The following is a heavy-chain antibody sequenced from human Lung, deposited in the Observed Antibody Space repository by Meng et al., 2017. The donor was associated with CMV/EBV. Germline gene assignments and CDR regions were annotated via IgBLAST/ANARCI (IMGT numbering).Heavy chain of an antibody. CDR3: ARMIMNNYDYHFAMDV. CDR1: GGSLGDYF. CDR2: IDHSGST. J-gene: IGHJ6*02. V-gene: IGHV4-34*01. D-gene: IGHD3-16*01. Sequence: SXTXSLXCTVYGGSLGDYFWTWIRQPPGKGLEWIGEIDHSGSTKYNPSLKSRDTISDDASKNQLSLKLRSLTAADTAVYYCARMIMNNYDYHFAMDVWGQGXSVTVSS.